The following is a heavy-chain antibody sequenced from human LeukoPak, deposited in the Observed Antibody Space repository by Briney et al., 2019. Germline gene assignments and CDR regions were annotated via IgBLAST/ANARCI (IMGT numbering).Heavy chain of an antibody. J-gene: IGHJ4*02. CDR3: ASWREWEPQLDY. Sequence: GGSLRLSCAASGFSFSSYWMHWVRQAPGKGLVWVSRINSDGSDTSYADSVKGRFTISGDNAKNTLYLQMNSLRAEDTAVYYCASWREWEPQLDYWGQGTLVTVSS. D-gene: IGHD1-26*01. CDR2: INSDGSDT. CDR1: GFSFSSYW. V-gene: IGHV3-74*01.